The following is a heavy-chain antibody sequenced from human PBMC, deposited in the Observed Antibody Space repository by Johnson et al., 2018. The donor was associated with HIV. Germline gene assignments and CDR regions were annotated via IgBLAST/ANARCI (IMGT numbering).Heavy chain of an antibody. CDR1: GFTFSSYA. CDR2: ISCDGSST. V-gene: IGHV3-30*04. D-gene: IGHD3-10*01. Sequence: QVQLVESGGGVVQPERSLRLSCAASGFTFSSYALHWVRQAPGKGLEWVAVISCDGSSTYYADSVKGRFTISRDNSKNTLYLQMNSLRPEDTAVYYCARAGGLEEDAFDIWGQGTMVTVSS. CDR3: ARAGGLEEDAFDI. J-gene: IGHJ3*02.